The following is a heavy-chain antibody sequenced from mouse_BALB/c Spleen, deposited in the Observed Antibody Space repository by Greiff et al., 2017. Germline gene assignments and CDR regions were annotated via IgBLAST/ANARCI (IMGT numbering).Heavy chain of an antibody. V-gene: IGHV5-17*02. CDR3: ASYDYAMDY. CDR2: ISSGSSTI. CDR1: GFTFSSFG. Sequence: EVMLVESGGGLVQPGGSRKLSCAASGFTFSSFGMHWVRQAPEKGLEWVAYISSGSSTIYYADTVKGRFTISRDNPKNTLFLQMTSLRSEDTAMYYCASYDYAMDYWGQGTSVTVSS. D-gene: IGHD1-1*01. J-gene: IGHJ4*01.